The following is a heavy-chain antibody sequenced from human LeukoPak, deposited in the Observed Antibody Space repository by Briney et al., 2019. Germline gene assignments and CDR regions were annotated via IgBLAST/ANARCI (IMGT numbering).Heavy chain of an antibody. J-gene: IGHJ4*02. D-gene: IGHD1-26*01. V-gene: IGHV3-30-3*01. Sequence: GGSLRLPCAASGFTFSSYAMHWVRQAPGKGLEWVAVISYDGSNKYYADSVKGRFTISRDNSKNTLYLQMNSLRAEDTAVYYCARNGRELYQRGETDYWGQGTLVTVSS. CDR3: ARNGRELYQRGETDY. CDR2: ISYDGSNK. CDR1: GFTFSSYA.